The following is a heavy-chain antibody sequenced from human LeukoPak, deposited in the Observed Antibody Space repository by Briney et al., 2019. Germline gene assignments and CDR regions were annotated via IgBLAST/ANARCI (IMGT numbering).Heavy chain of an antibody. CDR1: GGSLSNFY. CDR2: INHSGST. D-gene: IGHD1-14*01. J-gene: IGHJ5*02. V-gene: IGHV4-34*01. CDR3: AGGTGGTKTGYKRYIRIDP. Sequence: SETLSLTCGVYGGSLSNFYWTWIRQPPGQGLEWIGEINHSGSTNYNSSLKSRVTISEDTSKNQFSLKLTSVTAADTAVYYCAGGTGGTKTGYKRYIRIDPWGQGTLVIVSS.